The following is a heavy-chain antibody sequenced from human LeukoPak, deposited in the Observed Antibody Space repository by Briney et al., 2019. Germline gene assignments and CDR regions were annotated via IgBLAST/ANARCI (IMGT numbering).Heavy chain of an antibody. D-gene: IGHD5-18*01. CDR1: GYTFTSYD. V-gene: IGHV1-3*01. Sequence: ASVKVSCKASGYTFTSYDINWVRQAPGQRLEWMGWINAGNGNTKYSQKFQGRVTITRDTSASTAYMELSSLRSEDTAVYYCARDDTAMAAHFDYWGQGTLVTVSS. CDR3: ARDDTAMAAHFDY. CDR2: INAGNGNT. J-gene: IGHJ4*02.